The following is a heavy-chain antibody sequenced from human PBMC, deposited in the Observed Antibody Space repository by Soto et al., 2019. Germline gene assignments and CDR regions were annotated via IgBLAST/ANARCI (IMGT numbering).Heavy chain of an antibody. CDR2: RHNSGTT. CDR3: ARVAYDSAWNAYYFDY. Sequence: SETLSLPCAVSGCAIGIYSWGWVRQPPGKGLEWIGYRHNSGTTNYNPALKSRVTISLDTSKNHFSLNLSSVTAADTAVYYCARVAYDSAWNAYYFDYWGQGTLVTVSS. V-gene: IGHV4-59*01. CDR1: GCAIGIYS. D-gene: IGHD1-1*01. J-gene: IGHJ4*02.